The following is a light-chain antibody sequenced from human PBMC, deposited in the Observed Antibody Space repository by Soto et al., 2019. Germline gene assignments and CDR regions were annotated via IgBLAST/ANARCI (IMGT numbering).Light chain of an antibody. CDR2: DAS. CDR1: QGVRST. V-gene: IGKV3-11*01. CDR3: QQRTNWPSST. Sequence: EIVLTQSPAPLSLSPGARATLSCRASQGVRSTLAWYQQKPGQAPRILIHDASSRATGIPARFSGSGSGTDFTLTISSLEPEDFAVYDCQQRTNWPSSTFGQGTRLEIK. J-gene: IGKJ5*01.